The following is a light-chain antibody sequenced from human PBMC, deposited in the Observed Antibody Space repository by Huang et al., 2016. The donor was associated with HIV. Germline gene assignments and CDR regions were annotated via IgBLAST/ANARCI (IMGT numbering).Light chain of an antibody. CDR2: AAS. V-gene: IGKV3-15*01. J-gene: IGKJ2*01. Sequence: IVMTQSPATLSVYPGETATLFCRASQSVGNSLAWYQQKPGQAPRLLIYAASTRATGIPARFSGSGSGTEFTLTISSLQSEDLAVYYCQQYKAWPQYTFGQGTRLEIQ. CDR3: QQYKAWPQYT. CDR1: QSVGNS.